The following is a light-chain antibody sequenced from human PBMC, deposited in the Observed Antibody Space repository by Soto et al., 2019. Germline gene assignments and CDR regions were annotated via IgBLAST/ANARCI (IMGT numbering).Light chain of an antibody. Sequence: DIQMTQSPSNLFRYVGGRFTIPCRASQTISSWLAWYQQKPGKAPKLLIYKASTLKSGVPSRFSGSGSGTEFTLTSSSLQPDDFATYYCQQYNSYSEAFGQGTKVDIK. CDR3: QQYNSYSEA. J-gene: IGKJ1*01. CDR1: QTISSW. V-gene: IGKV1-5*03. CDR2: KAS.